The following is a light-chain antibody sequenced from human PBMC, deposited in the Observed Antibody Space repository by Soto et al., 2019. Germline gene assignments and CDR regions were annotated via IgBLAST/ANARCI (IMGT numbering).Light chain of an antibody. Sequence: DIQMTQSPSSLSASVGDRVTITCRASQGISNYLAWYQQKPGKVPKLLIYAASTLQSGVPSRFSGSGSGTDFTLTISSLQHEDVATYYCQTSVALGQGTKVDIK. V-gene: IGKV1-27*01. J-gene: IGKJ1*01. CDR2: AAS. CDR1: QGISNY. CDR3: QTSVA.